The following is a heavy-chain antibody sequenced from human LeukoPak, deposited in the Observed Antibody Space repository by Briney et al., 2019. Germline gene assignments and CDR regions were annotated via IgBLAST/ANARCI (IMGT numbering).Heavy chain of an antibody. Sequence: PSETLSLTCTVSGGTISSYYWSWIRQPPGKGLEWIGYIYYSGSTSYNPSLKSRVSISVNTSKNQFSLKLSSVTAAETAVYYCARVWHDSSGYYYYWGQGTLVTVSS. CDR1: GGTISSYY. V-gene: IGHV4-59*01. CDR3: ARVWHDSSGYYYY. D-gene: IGHD3-22*01. J-gene: IGHJ4*02. CDR2: IYYSGST.